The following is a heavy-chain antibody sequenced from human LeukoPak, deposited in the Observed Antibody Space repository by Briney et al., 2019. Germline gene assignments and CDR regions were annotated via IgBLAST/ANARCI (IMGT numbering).Heavy chain of an antibody. Sequence: PGGSLRLSCAASGFTFNYAWMSWVRQAPGKGLEWVGRIKSMTDGGTTDYAAPVKGRFTISRDDSKNTVYLQMNSLKIEDTAVYYCTTEGGSIPAAVFQDWDQGTLVTVSS. CDR2: IKSMTDGGTT. CDR1: GFTFNYAW. D-gene: IGHD6-13*01. V-gene: IGHV3-15*05. CDR3: TTEGGSIPAAVFQD. J-gene: IGHJ1*01.